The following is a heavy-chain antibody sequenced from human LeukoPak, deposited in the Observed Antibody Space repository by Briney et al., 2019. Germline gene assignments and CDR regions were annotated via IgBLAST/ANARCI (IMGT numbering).Heavy chain of an antibody. V-gene: IGHV3-7*01. CDR2: IKQDGNKK. J-gene: IGHJ3*02. CDR1: GFTFSTSW. D-gene: IGHD2/OR15-2a*01. Sequence: GGSLRLSCAASGFTFSTSWMSWVRQAPGKGLEWVANIKQDGNKKYYVDSVKGRFTISRDNAKNSLYLQMNSLRAEDMAVYYCAREGISLPHGRAFDIWGQGTMVAVSS. CDR3: AREGISLPHGRAFDI.